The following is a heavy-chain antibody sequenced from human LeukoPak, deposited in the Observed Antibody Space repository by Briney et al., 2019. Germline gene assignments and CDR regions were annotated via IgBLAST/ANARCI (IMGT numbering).Heavy chain of an antibody. CDR2: IQPGNPEI. V-gene: IGHV5-51*01. Sequence: GESLKISCKAPEYSFTSYWIGWVRQMPGKGLEWVGNIQPGNPEIRYSPSFQGQVTISADKSISTAYLQWSSLKASDTAMYYCARNYGSGSYYKGTFDYRGQGTLVTVSS. CDR1: EYSFTSYW. CDR3: ARNYGSGSYYKGTFDY. J-gene: IGHJ4*02. D-gene: IGHD3-10*01.